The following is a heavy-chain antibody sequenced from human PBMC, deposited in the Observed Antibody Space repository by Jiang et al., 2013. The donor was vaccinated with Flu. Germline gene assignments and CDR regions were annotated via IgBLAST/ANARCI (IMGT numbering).Heavy chain of an antibody. CDR2: SIIVEAP. CDR3: ARGPDTAMVYYYYYGMDV. V-gene: IGHV4-34*01. D-gene: IGHD5-18*01. CDR1: GYY. J-gene: IGHJ6*02. Sequence: GYYWSWIRQPPGRGWSGLGKSIIVEAPTXPVPQESSHHISSTSKNQFSLKLSSVTAADTAVYYCARGPDTAMVYYYYYGMDVWGQGTTVTVSS.